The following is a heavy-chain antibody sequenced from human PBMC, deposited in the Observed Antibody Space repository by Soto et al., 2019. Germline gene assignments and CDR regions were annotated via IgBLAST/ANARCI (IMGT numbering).Heavy chain of an antibody. D-gene: IGHD3-22*01. Sequence: QVQLVQAGAEVKNPGSSVKVSCKASGGTFSSYAISWVRQAPGQGLEWMGEIIPIFGTANYAQKFEGRVTITADESTSTAYIEMSSRRSEETAVYSCARDRGPSSGYYPYWFDPWGQGTLVTVSS. CDR3: ARDRGPSSGYYPYWFDP. V-gene: IGHV1-69*12. J-gene: IGHJ5*02. CDR1: GGTFSSYA. CDR2: IIPIFGTA.